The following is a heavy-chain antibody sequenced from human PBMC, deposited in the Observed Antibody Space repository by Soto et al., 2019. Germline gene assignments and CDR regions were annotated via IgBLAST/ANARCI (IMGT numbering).Heavy chain of an antibody. J-gene: IGHJ4*02. CDR3: ARKHRLMCEY. Sequence: GGTLKIYFKGVGDNFGSALICWVRQMPVKVLAWMGLIKPGTSEIRYSPPFRGEVIISADEAVTTAYLQWSGLKASDSATYYCARKHRLMCEYWCQGNLLEVSS. V-gene: IGHV5-51*01. CDR2: IKPGTSEI. D-gene: IGHD2-8*01. CDR1: GDNFGSAL.